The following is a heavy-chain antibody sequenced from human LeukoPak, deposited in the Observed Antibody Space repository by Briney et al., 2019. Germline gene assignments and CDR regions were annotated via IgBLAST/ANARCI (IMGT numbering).Heavy chain of an antibody. J-gene: IGHJ4*02. CDR3: ARGSHYYDSSGYYLAY. CDR1: GFTFDDYG. CDR2: INWNGGST. Sequence: GRSLRLSCAASGFTFDDYGINWVRQAPGKGLDWVSGINWNGGSTSYADSVKGRFTISRDNAKNSLYLQMNSLRVEDTALYYCARGSHYYDSSGYYLAYWGQGTLVTVSS. D-gene: IGHD3-22*01. V-gene: IGHV3-20*04.